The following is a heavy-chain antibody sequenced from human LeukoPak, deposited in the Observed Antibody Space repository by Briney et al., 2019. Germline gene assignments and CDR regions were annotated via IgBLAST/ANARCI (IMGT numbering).Heavy chain of an antibody. CDR3: ARESWVSDADAVC. CDR1: GISFTNYA. D-gene: IGHD3-16*01. V-gene: IGHV3-23*01. CDR2: LRCNGAT. Sequence: GGPLTLSCAACGISFTNYAMSWVRQAPPRGLAWVSSLRCNGATFYADSVKGRFTLSRDDSRNIVYLQLHNLRVDDTATYYCARESWVSDADAVCWGQGTQVTVSS. J-gene: IGHJ4*02.